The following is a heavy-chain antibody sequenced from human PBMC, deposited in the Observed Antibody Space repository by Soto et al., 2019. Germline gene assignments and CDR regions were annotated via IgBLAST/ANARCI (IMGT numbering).Heavy chain of an antibody. J-gene: IGHJ4*02. D-gene: IGHD6-13*01. CDR2: INAGNGNT. Sequence: GASVKVSCKASGYTFTSYAMHWVRQAPGQRLEWMGWINAGNGNTKYSQKFQGRVTITRDTSASTAYMELSSLRSEDTAVYYCARDITRYSSSWYGELGDYWGQGTLVTVSS. CDR3: ARDITRYSSSWYGELGDY. CDR1: GYTFTSYA. V-gene: IGHV1-3*01.